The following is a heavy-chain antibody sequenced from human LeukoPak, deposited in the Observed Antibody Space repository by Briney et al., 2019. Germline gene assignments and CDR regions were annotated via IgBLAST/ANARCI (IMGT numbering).Heavy chain of an antibody. Sequence: GGSLRLSCAASGFGMHWVRQAPGKGLEWVAIIWYDGSNKYYSDSVKGRFTISRDNSKNTLYLQMNSLRAEDTAVYYCARDLMGEDNYCGQGTLVTVSP. D-gene: IGHD1-26*01. CDR3: ARDLMGEDNY. CDR1: GFG. V-gene: IGHV3-33*01. CDR2: IWYDGSNK. J-gene: IGHJ4*02.